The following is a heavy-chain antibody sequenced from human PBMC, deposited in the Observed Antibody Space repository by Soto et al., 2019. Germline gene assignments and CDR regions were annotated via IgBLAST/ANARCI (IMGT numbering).Heavy chain of an antibody. D-gene: IGHD2-2*01. Sequence: EVQLLDSGGGLVQPGGSLRLSCAASGFTFSNYAMSWVRQAPGKGLEWVSSIRNSGTSTYYADSVKGRFTISRDNSTNALYLQMSRLRFEDTAVYYCAKSNLYCSSSNCYVFDYWGQGTLVTVSS. CDR3: AKSNLYCSSSNCYVFDY. CDR2: IRNSGTST. CDR1: GFTFSNYA. V-gene: IGHV3-23*01. J-gene: IGHJ4*02.